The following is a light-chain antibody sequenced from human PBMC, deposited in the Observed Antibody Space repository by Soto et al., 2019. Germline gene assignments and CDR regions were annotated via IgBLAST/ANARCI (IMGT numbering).Light chain of an antibody. CDR2: QTS. J-gene: IGKJ5*01. CDR1: QYMNTR. V-gene: IGKV3-11*01. Sequence: EIMLTQSPATPSSFQGDRVTLSCRASQYMNTRLAWYQHRPGQAPRLLIYQTSIRDAGIPARFSASGTGTDFTLTISDVQPEDFAVYYCHQRQSWPRTFGQGTRLEIK. CDR3: HQRQSWPRT.